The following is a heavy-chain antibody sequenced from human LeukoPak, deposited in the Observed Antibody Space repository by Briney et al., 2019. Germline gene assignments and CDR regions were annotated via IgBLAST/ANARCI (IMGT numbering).Heavy chain of an antibody. CDR2: ISSSGSTI. CDR3: ARVGSSGWHYFDY. Sequence: GGSLRLSCAASGFTFSSYSMNWVRQAPGKGLEWVSYISSSGSTIYYADSVKGRFTISRDNAKNSLYLQMNSLRAEDTAVYYCARVGSSGWHYFDYWGQGTLVTVSS. CDR1: GFTFSSYS. J-gene: IGHJ4*02. V-gene: IGHV3-48*04. D-gene: IGHD6-19*01.